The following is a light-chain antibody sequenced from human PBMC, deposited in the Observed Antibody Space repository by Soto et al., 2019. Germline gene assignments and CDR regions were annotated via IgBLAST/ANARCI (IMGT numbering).Light chain of an antibody. Sequence: DIQMTQSPSTLSASVGDRVTITCRASQSITSWLAWYQQKPGKAPNLLIYDASSLQSGVPSRFSGSGSGTEFTLTISSLQPDDFATYYCQQTYSSPWTFGQGTRLEIK. CDR1: QSITSW. CDR2: DAS. V-gene: IGKV1-5*01. CDR3: QQTYSSPWT. J-gene: IGKJ5*01.